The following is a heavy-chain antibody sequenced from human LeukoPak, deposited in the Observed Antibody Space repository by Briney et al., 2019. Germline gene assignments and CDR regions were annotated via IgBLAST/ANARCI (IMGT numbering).Heavy chain of an antibody. V-gene: IGHV4-34*01. CDR2: INHSGRT. Sequence: ETLSLTCTVYAGSFSGHYCRWIRQAPGKGLEWIGEINHSGRTNYNPSLKSRVTISVDTSKNQFSLKLSSVTAADPAVYYCARRSYWGQGTLVTVSS. J-gene: IGHJ4*02. CDR3: ARRSY. CDR1: AGSFSGHY.